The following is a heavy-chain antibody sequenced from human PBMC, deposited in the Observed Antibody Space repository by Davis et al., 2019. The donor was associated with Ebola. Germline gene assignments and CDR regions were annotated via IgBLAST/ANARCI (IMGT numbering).Heavy chain of an antibody. CDR1: GDTLTSYA. J-gene: IGHJ4*02. D-gene: IGHD2-15*01. CDR3: AHLGPQRYCSGGGCHGYLDY. CDR2: IIPVFRTA. V-gene: IGHV1-69*13. Sequence: SVKVSCKAVGDTLTSYAMTWVRQAPGQGLEWMGGIIPVFRTANYAQKFQGRVTITADESTRTGYMERNGLRSEDTAVYYCAHLGPQRYCSGGGCHGYLDYWGQGTLVTVS.